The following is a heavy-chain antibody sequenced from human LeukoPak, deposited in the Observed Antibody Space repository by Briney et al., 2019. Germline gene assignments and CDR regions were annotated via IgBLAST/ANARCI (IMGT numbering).Heavy chain of an antibody. J-gene: IGHJ4*02. CDR1: GYTFTGYY. V-gene: IGHV1-2*02. Sequence: ASVKVSCKASGYTFTGYYMYWVRQAPGQGLEWMGWINPNSGGTNYAQKFQGRVTMTRDTSISTAYMELSRLRSDDTAVYYCARDYSSGWYAAYYFDYWGQGTLVTVSS. CDR3: ARDYSSGWYAAYYFDY. D-gene: IGHD6-19*01. CDR2: INPNSGGT.